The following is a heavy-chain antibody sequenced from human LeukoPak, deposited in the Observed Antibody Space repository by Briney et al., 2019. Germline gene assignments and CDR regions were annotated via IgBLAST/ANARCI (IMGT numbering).Heavy chain of an antibody. V-gene: IGHV3-21*01. J-gene: IGHJ4*02. CDR1: GFTLSSYS. Sequence: PGGSLRLSCAASGFTLSSYSMNWVRQAPGKGLEWVSSISSSSSYIYYADSVKGRFTISRDNAKNSLYLQMNSLRAEDTAVYYCARDFSRRSYYGDVDYWGQGTLVTVSS. CDR2: ISSSSSYI. CDR3: ARDFSRRSYYGDVDY. D-gene: IGHD1-26*01.